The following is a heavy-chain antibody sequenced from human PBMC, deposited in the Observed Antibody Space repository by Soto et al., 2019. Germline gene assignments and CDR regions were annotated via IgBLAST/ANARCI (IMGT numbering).Heavy chain of an antibody. CDR2: IYHSGST. Sequence: PSETLSLTCAVSGGSISSGGYSWSWIRQPPGKGLEWIGYIYHSGSTYYNPSLKSRVTISVDRSKNQFSLKLSSVTAADTAVYYCAIAPYDILTGFVYWGQGTLVTVSS. CDR3: AIAPYDILTGFVY. V-gene: IGHV4-30-2*01. J-gene: IGHJ4*02. CDR1: GGSISSGGYS. D-gene: IGHD3-9*01.